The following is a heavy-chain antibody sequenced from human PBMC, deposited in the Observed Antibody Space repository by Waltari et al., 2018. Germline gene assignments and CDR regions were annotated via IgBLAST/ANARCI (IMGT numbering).Heavy chain of an antibody. J-gene: IGHJ3*01. D-gene: IGHD4-4*01. CDR2: IYHSGST. CDR3: ARNMTILTTGAFDV. CDR1: GYSISSGDY. V-gene: IGHV4-38-2*01. Sequence: QVQLQESGPGLVKPSETLSLTCAVSGYSISSGDYWGWIRQPPGKGLEWIGSIYHSGSTYYNPSLKSRVTISVDTSKNHFSLWLTSVTAADTAVYYCARNMTILTTGAFDVWGQGTMVTVSS.